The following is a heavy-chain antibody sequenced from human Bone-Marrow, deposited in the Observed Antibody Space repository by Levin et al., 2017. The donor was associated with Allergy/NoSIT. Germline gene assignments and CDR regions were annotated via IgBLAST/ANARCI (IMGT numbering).Heavy chain of an antibody. CDR3: TRDSNYYDSSTLDY. Sequence: GESLKISCTASGFTFGDYAMSWVRQAPGKGLEWVGFIRSKAYGGTTEYAASVKGRFTISRDDSKSIAYLQMNSLKTEDTAVYYCTRDSNYYDSSTLDYWGQGTLVTVSS. J-gene: IGHJ4*02. V-gene: IGHV3-49*04. CDR2: IRSKAYGGTT. CDR1: GFTFGDYA. D-gene: IGHD3-22*01.